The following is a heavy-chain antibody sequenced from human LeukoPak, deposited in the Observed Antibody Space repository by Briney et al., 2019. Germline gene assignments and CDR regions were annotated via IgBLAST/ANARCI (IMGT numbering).Heavy chain of an antibody. CDR1: GGSFSGYY. CDR2: IYYSGST. Sequence: PSETLSLTCAVNGGSFSGYYWSWIRQPPGQGLEWIGYIYYSGSTKYNPSLKSRVTISVDTSKNQFSLKLSSVTAADTAVYYCASVIGPLQIDPWGQGTLVTVSS. V-gene: IGHV4-59*12. D-gene: IGHD2/OR15-2a*01. CDR3: ASVIGPLQIDP. J-gene: IGHJ5*02.